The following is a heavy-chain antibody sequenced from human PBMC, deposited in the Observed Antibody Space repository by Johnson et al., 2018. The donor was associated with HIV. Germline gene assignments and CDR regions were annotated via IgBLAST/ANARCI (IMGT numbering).Heavy chain of an antibody. D-gene: IGHD3-16*01. J-gene: IGHJ3*01. CDR2: ISYGGNKQ. CDR3: ARAVGWGDFAYWPVDAFDF. Sequence: QMLLVESGGGVVQPGRSLRLSCAASGFTFSSYAMHWVRQPPGKGLEWVAVISYGGNKQYYVDSVEGRFTISRDNSKDTLYLQMNNLTIEDTAVYSCARAVGWGDFAYWPVDAFDFWGPGTLVTVSS. CDR1: GFTFSSYA. V-gene: IGHV3-30-3*01.